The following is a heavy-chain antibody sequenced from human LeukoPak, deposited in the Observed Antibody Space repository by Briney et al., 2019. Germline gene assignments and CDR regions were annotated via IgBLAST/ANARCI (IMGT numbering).Heavy chain of an antibody. V-gene: IGHV1-69*05. Sequence: ASVKVSCKASGGTFSSYAISWVRQAPGQGLEWMGGIIPIFGTANYAQKFQGRVTITTDESTSTAYMELSSLRSEDTAVYYCARDYVLSSGYESGWFDPWGQGTLVTVSS. CDR3: ARDYVLSSGYESGWFDP. CDR1: GGTFSSYA. CDR2: IIPIFGTA. J-gene: IGHJ5*02. D-gene: IGHD3-22*01.